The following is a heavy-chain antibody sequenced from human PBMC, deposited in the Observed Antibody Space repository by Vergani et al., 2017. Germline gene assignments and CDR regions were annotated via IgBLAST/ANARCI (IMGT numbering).Heavy chain of an antibody. CDR3: ASDRPRWLQARGYYYYGMDV. CDR2: ISYDGSNK. J-gene: IGHJ6*02. D-gene: IGHD5-24*01. Sequence: QVQLVESGGGVVQPGRSLRLSCAASGFTFSSYGMHWVRQAPGKGLEWVAVISYDGSNKYYADSVKGRFTISRDNSKNTLYLQMNSLRSEDTAVYYCASDRPRWLQARGYYYYGMDVWGQGTTVTVSS. CDR1: GFTFSSYG. V-gene: IGHV3-30*03.